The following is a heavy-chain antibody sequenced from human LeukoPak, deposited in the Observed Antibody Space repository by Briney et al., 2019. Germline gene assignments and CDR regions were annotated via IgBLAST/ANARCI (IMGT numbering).Heavy chain of an antibody. CDR2: ISSSSSTI. CDR3: ARACGGDCYTYGMDV. Sequence: GGSLRLSCAASGFTFISYSMNRVRQAPGKGLEWVSYISSSSSTIYYADSVKGRFTISRDNAKNSLYLQMNSLRAEDTAVYYCARACGGDCYTYGMDVWGQGTTVTVSS. CDR1: GFTFISYS. J-gene: IGHJ6*02. D-gene: IGHD2-21*02. V-gene: IGHV3-48*04.